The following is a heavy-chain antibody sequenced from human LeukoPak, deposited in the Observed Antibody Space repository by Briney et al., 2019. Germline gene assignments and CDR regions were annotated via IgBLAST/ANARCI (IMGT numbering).Heavy chain of an antibody. CDR2: TYYRSTWYN. V-gene: IGHV6-1*01. CDR3: ARRLTQYDCFDP. D-gene: IGHD2-2*01. CDR1: GDSFSSNSVT. J-gene: IGHJ5*02. Sequence: SQTLSLTCAISGDSFSSNSVTWNWIRQSPSRGLEWLGRTYYRSTWYNDYAVSVRGRITVNPDTSKNQFSLHLNSVAPEDTAVYYCARRLTQYDCFDPWGQGILVTVSS.